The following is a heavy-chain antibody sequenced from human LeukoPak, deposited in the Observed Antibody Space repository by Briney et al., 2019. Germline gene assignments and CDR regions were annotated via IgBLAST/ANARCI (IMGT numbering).Heavy chain of an antibody. V-gene: IGHV3-66*02. J-gene: IGHJ4*02. D-gene: IGHD3-22*01. CDR1: GFTVSSNY. Sequence: GGSLRLSCAASGFTVSSNYMSWVRQAPGEGLEWVSVIYSGGSTYYADSVKGRFTISRDNSKNTLYLQMNSLRAEDTAVYYCYYYDSSGYPSFDYWGQGTLVTVSS. CDR3: YYYDSSGYPSFDY. CDR2: IYSGGST.